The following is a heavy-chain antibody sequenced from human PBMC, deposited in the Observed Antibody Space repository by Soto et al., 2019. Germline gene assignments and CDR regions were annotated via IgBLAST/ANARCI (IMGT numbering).Heavy chain of an antibody. V-gene: IGHV1-69*02. Sequence: QVQLVQSGAEVKKPGSSVKVSCKASGGTFSSYTITWVRQAPGQGLEWMGRIIPILGIANYAQKFQGRVTITADKSTRTAYMELSSLRSEDTAVYYCARGKGVVPAAIHYYFDYWGQGTLVTVSS. CDR1: GGTFSSYT. J-gene: IGHJ4*02. CDR3: ARGKGVVPAAIHYYFDY. D-gene: IGHD2-2*01. CDR2: IIPILGIA.